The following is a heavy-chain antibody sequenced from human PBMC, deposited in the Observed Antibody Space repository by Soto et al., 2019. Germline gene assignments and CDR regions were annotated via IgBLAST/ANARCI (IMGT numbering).Heavy chain of an antibody. CDR2: ISGSGSVT. Sequence: PGGSLRLSCGASGFILRNYGLSWVRQAPGKGLEWVSDISGSGSVTNYADSVKGRFTISRDNSNNTLSLQMDSLRAEDTAVYYCAKGGVAAARGYFDHWGQGTRVTVSS. D-gene: IGHD6-13*01. CDR1: GFILRNYG. V-gene: IGHV3-23*01. J-gene: IGHJ4*02. CDR3: AKGGVAAARGYFDH.